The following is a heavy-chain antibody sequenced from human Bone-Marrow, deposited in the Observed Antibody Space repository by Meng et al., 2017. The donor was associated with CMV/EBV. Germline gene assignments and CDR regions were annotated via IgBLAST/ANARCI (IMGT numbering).Heavy chain of an antibody. CDR1: GGSISSYY. Sequence: SETLSLTCTVSGGSISSYYWSWIRQPPGKGLEWIGYIYYSGSTNYYPSPKSRVTISVDTSKNHFSLKLISVTAAAKAVYYWAIVGGSGSLPRTWGQGTLVTVSS. V-gene: IGHV4-59*01. D-gene: IGHD1-26*01. CDR3: AIVGGSGSLPRT. J-gene: IGHJ4*02. CDR2: IYYSGST.